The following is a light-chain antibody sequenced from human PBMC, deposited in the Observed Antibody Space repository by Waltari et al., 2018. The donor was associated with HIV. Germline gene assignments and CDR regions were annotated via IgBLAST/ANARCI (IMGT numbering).Light chain of an antibody. CDR3: QQYVNSPRT. Sequence: DIELTQSPATLSASAGERVSITCRASQGLGNCLAWYQQKPGHAPRFLLYDAFSRASGIPARFSGSGSGTDFTLTISRLEPEDFATYFCQQYVNSPRTFGRGTKVEI. J-gene: IGKJ4*02. CDR1: QGLGNC. CDR2: DAF. V-gene: IGKV1-NL1*01.